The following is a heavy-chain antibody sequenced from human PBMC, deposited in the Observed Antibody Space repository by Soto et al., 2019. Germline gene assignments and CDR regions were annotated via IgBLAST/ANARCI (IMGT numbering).Heavy chain of an antibody. J-gene: IGHJ2*01. CDR2: INDRGSS. Sequence: QVQLQQWGAGPLRPLETLSLTCGVSGGSFSGYYWAWIRKSPGKGLAWIGEINDRGSSNYNPSLKSRVSISVDTSKNHYSLNLRSVTAADTAVYYCARESHDILTGPPWVWYFDLWGRGTLVTVSS. CDR1: GGSFSGYY. V-gene: IGHV4-34*01. D-gene: IGHD3-9*01. CDR3: ARESHDILTGPPWVWYFDL.